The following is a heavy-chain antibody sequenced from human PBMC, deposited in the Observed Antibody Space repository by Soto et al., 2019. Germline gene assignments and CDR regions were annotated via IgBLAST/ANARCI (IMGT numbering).Heavy chain of an antibody. Sequence: QVQLVESGGGLVKPGGSLRLSCAASGFTFSDYYMTWIRQSPGKGLEWISYISSNGNTIYHADSVKGRFTISRDNAKNSLYLQMNSLRAEDTAVYYCARDIAAAGGRDYWGQGTLVTVSS. D-gene: IGHD6-13*01. CDR2: ISSNGNTI. J-gene: IGHJ4*02. V-gene: IGHV3-11*01. CDR3: ARDIAAAGGRDY. CDR1: GFTFSDYY.